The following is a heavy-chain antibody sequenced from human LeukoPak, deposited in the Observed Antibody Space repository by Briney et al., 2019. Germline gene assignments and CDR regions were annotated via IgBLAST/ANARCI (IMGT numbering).Heavy chain of an antibody. D-gene: IGHD6-19*01. J-gene: IGHJ6*02. Sequence: PGGSLGLSCAASGFTFSKAWMSWVRQAPGKGLGLVGRIRSKNDGGTTDYAAPVKDRFSISTDDSKNALFLQMNSLITEDPALYYCATVSTVDSGWGSYGGGRHLDVWGQGATVTVSS. CDR3: ATVSTVDSGWGSYGGGRHLDV. CDR1: GFTFSKAW. CDR2: IRSKNDGGTT. V-gene: IGHV3-15*01.